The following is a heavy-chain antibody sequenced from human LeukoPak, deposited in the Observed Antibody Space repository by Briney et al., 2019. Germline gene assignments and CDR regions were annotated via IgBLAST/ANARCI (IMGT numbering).Heavy chain of an antibody. CDR1: GFTFSSYW. J-gene: IGHJ4*02. V-gene: IGHV3-74*01. CDR3: AKGLWFGELLLEYFDY. Sequence: GGSLRLSCAASGFTFSSYWMHWVRQAPGKGLVWVSRINSDGSSTSYADSVKGRFTISRDNAKNTLYLQMNSLRAEDTALYYCAKGLWFGELLLEYFDYWSQGTLVTVSS. CDR2: INSDGSST. D-gene: IGHD3-10*01.